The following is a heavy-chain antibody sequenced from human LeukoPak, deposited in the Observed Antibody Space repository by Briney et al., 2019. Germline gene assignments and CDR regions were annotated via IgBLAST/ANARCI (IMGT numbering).Heavy chain of an antibody. V-gene: IGHV3-30*02. D-gene: IGHD5-12*01. CDR2: IRYDGSNK. CDR3: SKDGRGYSGYDLYYLDH. J-gene: IGHJ4*02. Sequence: GGSLRLSCAASGFTFSNYGMHWVRQAPGKGLEWVAFIRYDGSNKYYADSVKGRFTISRDNSKNTLYLQMDSLRAEDTAVYYCSKDGRGYSGYDLYYLDHWAQGTLVTVSS. CDR1: GFTFSNYG.